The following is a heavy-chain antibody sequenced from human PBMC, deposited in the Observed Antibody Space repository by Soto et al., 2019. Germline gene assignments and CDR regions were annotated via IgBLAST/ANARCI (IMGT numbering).Heavy chain of an antibody. J-gene: IGHJ6*02. CDR1: GGTFSSYA. CDR2: IIPIFGTA. D-gene: IGHD3-10*01. V-gene: IGHV1-69*13. CDR3: ARIGTGSGSYYNGVYYYGMDV. Sequence: GASVKVSCKASGGTFSSYAISWVRQAPGQGLEWMGGIIPIFGTANYAQKFQGRVTITADESTSTAYMELSSLRPEDTAVYYCARIGTGSGSYYNGVYYYGMDVWGQGTTVTVSS.